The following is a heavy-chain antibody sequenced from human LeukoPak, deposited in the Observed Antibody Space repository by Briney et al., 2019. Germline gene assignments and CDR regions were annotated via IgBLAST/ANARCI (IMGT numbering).Heavy chain of an antibody. J-gene: IGHJ4*02. CDR2: IYYSGST. Sequence: PSETLSLTCTVSGGSISSSSYYWGWIRQPPGKGLEWIGNIYYSGSTYYNPSLKSRVTISVDTSKNQFSLKLSSVTAADTAVYYCAREIVDAPKTYTILGYCSGGSCYSGDYFDYWGQGTLVTVSS. D-gene: IGHD2-15*01. CDR3: AREIVDAPKTYTILGYCSGGSCYSGDYFDY. CDR1: GGSISSSSYY. V-gene: IGHV4-39*07.